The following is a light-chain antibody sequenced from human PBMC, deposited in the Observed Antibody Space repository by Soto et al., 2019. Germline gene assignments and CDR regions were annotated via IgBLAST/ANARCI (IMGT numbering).Light chain of an antibody. V-gene: IGKV1-33*01. CDR1: QDINNS. J-gene: IGKJ4*01. Sequence: DIQMTQSLSSLSASVGDRVTITCQASQDINNSLNWYQQRPGEAPKLLVYDASILEAGVPSRFSGRGFGTTFTLTISSLQPEDLATYFCQQFDKLPLTFGGGTNLELK. CDR3: QQFDKLPLT. CDR2: DAS.